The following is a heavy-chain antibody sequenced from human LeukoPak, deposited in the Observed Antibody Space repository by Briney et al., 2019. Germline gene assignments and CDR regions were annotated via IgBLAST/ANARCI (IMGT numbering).Heavy chain of an antibody. J-gene: IGHJ4*02. Sequence: SETLPLTCAVYGESFSGYYWSWIRQSPGKGLEWIGEINHSGSTNYNPSLKSRVTILVDTSKNQFSLKMTSVNAADTAVYYCARPLSKYSSSSFDYWGQGTLVTVS. CDR3: ARPLSKYSSSSFDY. CDR1: GESFSGYY. V-gene: IGHV4-34*01. D-gene: IGHD6-6*01. CDR2: INHSGST.